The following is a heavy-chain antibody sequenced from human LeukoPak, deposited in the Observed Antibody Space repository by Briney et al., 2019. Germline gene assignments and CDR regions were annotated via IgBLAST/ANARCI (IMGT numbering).Heavy chain of an antibody. CDR3: ARDRPYYGSVDDAFDI. CDR2: ISSSSRYT. D-gene: IGHD3-10*01. Sequence: GGSLRLSCAASRFTSSDYYISWIRPAPGKGPEWVSYISSSSRYTNYADSGKGRFTISRDNAKNSLYLQMNSLRAEDTAAYYCARDRPYYGSVDDAFDIWGQGTMVTVSS. V-gene: IGHV3-11*06. J-gene: IGHJ3*02. CDR1: RFTSSDYY.